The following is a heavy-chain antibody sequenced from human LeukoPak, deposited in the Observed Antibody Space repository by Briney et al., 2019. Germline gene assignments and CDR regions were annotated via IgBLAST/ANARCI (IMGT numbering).Heavy chain of an antibody. J-gene: IGHJ4*02. Sequence: GESLKISCKSSGYSFTNYWLGWVRQMPGKGLEWMGIIYPGDSDTRYSPSFQGQVTISADRSISTAYLQWSSLKASDTAMYYCARSEVATIDFDYWGQGTLVTVSS. D-gene: IGHD5-12*01. CDR2: IYPGDSDT. CDR1: GYSFTNYW. V-gene: IGHV5-51*01. CDR3: ARSEVATIDFDY.